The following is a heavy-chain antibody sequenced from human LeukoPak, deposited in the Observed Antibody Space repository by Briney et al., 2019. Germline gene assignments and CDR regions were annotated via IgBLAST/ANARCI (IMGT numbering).Heavy chain of an antibody. J-gene: IGHJ4*02. V-gene: IGHV3-73*01. D-gene: IGHD6-19*01. CDR2: IKTRATGSAT. Sequence: GGSLRLSCVASGFTFSGSAVHWVCQASGKGLEWVGHIKTRATGSATRYTASLKGRFTISRDDSKSTAYLQMNSLKIEDTAVYYCTRRDSSGLDSFDYWGQGTLVTVSS. CDR1: GFTFSGSA. CDR3: TRRDSSGLDSFDY.